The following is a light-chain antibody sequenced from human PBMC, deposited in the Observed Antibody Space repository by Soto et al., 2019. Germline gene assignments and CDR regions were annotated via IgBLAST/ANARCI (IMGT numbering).Light chain of an antibody. V-gene: IGLV2-14*01. CDR1: ITDIGAYNY. Sequence: QSALTQPASVSGSPGQSITISCTGTITDIGAYNYVSWYQQHPGKAPKLLIYGVSSRPSGVSDRFSGSKSGTSASLAISGLQSEDEGDYYCATWDDRLTAWVFGGGTQLTVL. CDR2: GVS. CDR3: ATWDDRLTAWV. J-gene: IGLJ3*02.